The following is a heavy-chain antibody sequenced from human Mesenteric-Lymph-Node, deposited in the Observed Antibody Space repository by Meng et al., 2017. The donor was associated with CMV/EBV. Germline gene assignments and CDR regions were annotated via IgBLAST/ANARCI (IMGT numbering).Heavy chain of an antibody. CDR1: GFTFSSYE. J-gene: IGHJ6*02. D-gene: IGHD2-15*01. CDR3: ASPVRYCSGGSCPLGMDV. CDR2: ISSSGKTI. Sequence: GESLKISCAASGFTFSSYEMNWVRQSPGKGLEWVSYISSSGKTIYYADSVKGRFTVSRDNAKNSMFLQMNSLRAEDTAVYYCASPVRYCSGGSCPLGMDVWGQGTTVTVSS. V-gene: IGHV3-48*03.